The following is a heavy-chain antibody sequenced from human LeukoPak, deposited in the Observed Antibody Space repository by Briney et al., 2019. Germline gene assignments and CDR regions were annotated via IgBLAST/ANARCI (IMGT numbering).Heavy chain of an antibody. Sequence: SETLSLTCAVYGGSFSGYYWRGVRQPPGKGGEGGGEINHSGSTNYNPSHKRGVNISVETYKNKFSQKVRSRTAADTAVYYCARVKDPGAYYYYYYMDIWGKGNTVTVSS. J-gene: IGHJ6*03. CDR1: GGSFSGYY. V-gene: IGHV4-34*01. CDR2: INHSGST. D-gene: IGHD7-27*01. CDR3: ARVKDPGAYYYYYYMDI.